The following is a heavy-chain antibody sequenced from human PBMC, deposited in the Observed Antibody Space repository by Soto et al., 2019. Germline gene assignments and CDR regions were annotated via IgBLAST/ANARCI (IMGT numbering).Heavy chain of an antibody. Sequence: QVPLVESGGGVVQPGRSLRLPCAASGFTFSSSGIHWVRQAPGKGLEWVAVISYDGSNKYYVDSVKGRFTISRDNSKNTLYLQMNSLRAEDTAVYYCATDFSGWYGSSEYGFWGQGTLVTVSS. D-gene: IGHD6-19*01. CDR2: ISYDGSNK. CDR1: GFTFSSSG. V-gene: IGHV3-30*03. J-gene: IGHJ4*02. CDR3: ATDFSGWYGSSEYGF.